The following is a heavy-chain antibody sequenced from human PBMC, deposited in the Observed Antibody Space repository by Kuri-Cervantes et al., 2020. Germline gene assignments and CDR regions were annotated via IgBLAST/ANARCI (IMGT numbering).Heavy chain of an antibody. CDR1: GFTFSSYA. Sequence: GESLKISCAASGFTFSSYAMSWVRQAPGKGLEWVSAISGSGGSTYYADSVKGRFTISRDNSKNTLYLQMNSLRAEDTAVYYCAKDSSTKDGDYDYLDYWGQETLVTVSS. CDR3: AKDSSTKDGDYDYLDY. D-gene: IGHD4-17*01. J-gene: IGHJ4*02. CDR2: ISGSGGST. V-gene: IGHV3-23*01.